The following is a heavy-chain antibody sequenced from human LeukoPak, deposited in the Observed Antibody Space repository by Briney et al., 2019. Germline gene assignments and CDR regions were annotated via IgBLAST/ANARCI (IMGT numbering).Heavy chain of an antibody. D-gene: IGHD5-12*01. Sequence: GASVKVSCKASGYTFTGYYMHWVRQAPGQGLEGMGWINPNSGGTNYAQKFQGRVTMTRDTSISTAYMELSRLRSDDTAVYYCARVSPIVATWFDPWGQGTLVTVSS. CDR1: GYTFTGYY. V-gene: IGHV1-2*02. J-gene: IGHJ5*02. CDR2: INPNSGGT. CDR3: ARVSPIVATWFDP.